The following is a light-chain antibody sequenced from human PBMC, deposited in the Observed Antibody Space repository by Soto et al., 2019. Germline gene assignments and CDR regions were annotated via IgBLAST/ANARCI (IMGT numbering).Light chain of an antibody. J-gene: IGKJ4*01. CDR3: QQRINWPLT. Sequence: EIVLTQSPATLSLSPGERATLSCRASQSVTSFLTWYQQKPGQAPRLLIYDASNRATGIPARFSGRGSGTDCTLTISSLEAEEFAVYYCQQRINWPLTFGGGTKVEIK. CDR1: QSVTSF. CDR2: DAS. V-gene: IGKV3-11*01.